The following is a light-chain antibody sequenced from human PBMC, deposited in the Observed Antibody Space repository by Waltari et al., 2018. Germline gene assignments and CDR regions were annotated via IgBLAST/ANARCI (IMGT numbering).Light chain of an antibody. Sequence: DIQMTQSPSTLSAPLGDRVTITCRASQSISSWLAWYQQKPGKAPNLLIYQASNFESGVPSRFSGSGSGTEFTLTISSLQPDDFATYYCQQYNSYPLTFGGGTKVEIK. CDR3: QQYNSYPLT. CDR2: QAS. J-gene: IGKJ4*01. CDR1: QSISSW. V-gene: IGKV1-5*03.